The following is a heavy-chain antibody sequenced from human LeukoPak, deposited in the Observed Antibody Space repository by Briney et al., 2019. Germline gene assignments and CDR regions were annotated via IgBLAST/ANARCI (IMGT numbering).Heavy chain of an antibody. CDR3: ARDVVGSSNNGMDV. J-gene: IGHJ6*02. CDR2: ISYDGSNK. Sequence: GSLRLSCAASGLTFSSYAMHWVRQAPGKGLEWVAVISYDGSNKYYADSVKGRFTISGDNSKNTLYLQMNSLRAEDTAVYYCARDVVGSSNNGMDVWGQGTTVTVSS. CDR1: GLTFSSYA. V-gene: IGHV3-30-3*01. D-gene: IGHD6-13*01.